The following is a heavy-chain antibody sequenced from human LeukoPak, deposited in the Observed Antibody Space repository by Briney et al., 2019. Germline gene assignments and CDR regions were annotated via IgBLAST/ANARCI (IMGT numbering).Heavy chain of an antibody. J-gene: IGHJ4*02. CDR2: IWYDGSNE. CDR3: ARSTTVTLQSFDY. D-gene: IGHD4-17*01. V-gene: IGHV3-33*01. Sequence: GRSLRLSCAASGFTFGSYGMHWVRQAPGKGLEWVAVIWYDGSNENYADSVKGRFTISRDNSKNTLYLQMNSLRVEDTAVYYCARSTTVTLQSFDYWGQGALVTVSS. CDR1: GFTFGSYG.